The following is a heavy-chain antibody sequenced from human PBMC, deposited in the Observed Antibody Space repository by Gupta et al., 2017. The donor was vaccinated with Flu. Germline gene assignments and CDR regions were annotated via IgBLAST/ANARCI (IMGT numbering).Heavy chain of an antibody. J-gene: IGHJ4*02. D-gene: IGHD3-16*02. CDR3: ARARDYRLFDF. CDR2: IKEDGIDR. Sequence: EWVANIKEDGIDRYYADSVKGRFTISRDNAMNSLYLQMNSLRAEDTAVYYCARARDYRLFDFWGQGALVTVPS. V-gene: IGHV3-7*01.